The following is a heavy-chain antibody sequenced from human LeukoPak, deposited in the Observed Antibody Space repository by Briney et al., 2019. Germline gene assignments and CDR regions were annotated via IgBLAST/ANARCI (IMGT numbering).Heavy chain of an antibody. Sequence: PSETLSLTCTVSGGSISSGGYYWSWIRQHPGKGLEWIGYIYYSGSTYYNPSLKSRVTISVDTSKNQFSLKLSSVTAADTAVYYCARDHCSSTSCYAGYYMDVWGKGTTVTVPS. J-gene: IGHJ6*03. CDR2: IYYSGST. V-gene: IGHV4-31*03. CDR1: GGSISSGGYY. D-gene: IGHD2-2*01. CDR3: ARDHCSSTSCYAGYYMDV.